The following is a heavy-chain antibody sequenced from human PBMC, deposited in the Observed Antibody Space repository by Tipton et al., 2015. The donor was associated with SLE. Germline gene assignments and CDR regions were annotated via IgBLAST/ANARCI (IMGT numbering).Heavy chain of an antibody. Sequence: TLSLTCTVSGGSISSYYWSWIRQPPGMGLEWIGYIYYIGSTNYNPSLKSRVTISVDTSKNQFSLKLSSVTAADTAVYYCARDRDKYSSSWYYFDYWGQGTLVTVSS. J-gene: IGHJ4*02. CDR2: IYYIGST. CDR3: ARDRDKYSSSWYYFDY. D-gene: IGHD6-13*01. V-gene: IGHV4-59*12. CDR1: GGSISSYY.